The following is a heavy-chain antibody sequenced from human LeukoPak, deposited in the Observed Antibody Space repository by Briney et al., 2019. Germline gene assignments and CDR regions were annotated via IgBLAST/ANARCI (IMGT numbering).Heavy chain of an antibody. D-gene: IGHD3-10*01. Sequence: PGGSLRLFCAASGFTFSSYWMSWVRQAPGKGLEWVANIKQDGSEKTYVDSVKGRFTISRDNAKNSLYMQMNSLRGEDTAVYYCAVNSNSGTYPTWGQGTLVTVSS. CDR2: IKQDGSEK. J-gene: IGHJ5*02. V-gene: IGHV3-7*01. CDR1: GFTFSSYW. CDR3: AVNSNSGTYPT.